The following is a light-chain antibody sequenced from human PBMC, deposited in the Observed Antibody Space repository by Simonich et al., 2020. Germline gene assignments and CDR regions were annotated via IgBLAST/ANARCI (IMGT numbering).Light chain of an antibody. CDR1: QSVLYSSNNKNY. CDR2: CES. V-gene: IGKV4-1*01. Sequence: DIVMTQSPDSLAVSLGERATINCKSSQSVLYSSNNKNYLAWYQQKPGKPPKLLIYCESTREYGVPNRFSGSGSGKDFTLTISSLQAEDVAVYYCQQYYSTPYTFGQGTKLEIK. J-gene: IGKJ2*01. CDR3: QQYYSTPYT.